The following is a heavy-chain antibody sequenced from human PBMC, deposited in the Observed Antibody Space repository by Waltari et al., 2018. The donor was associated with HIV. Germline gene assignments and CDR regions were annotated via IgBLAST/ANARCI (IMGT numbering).Heavy chain of an antibody. D-gene: IGHD6-6*01. CDR2: IWYDGSNK. CDR1: GFPFKNYG. Sequence: QVQLVESGGGVVQPGRSLRLSCAASGFPFKNYGMHWVRQAPGKGLEWVAVIWYDGSNKYYADSVKGRFTISRDNSKNRLYLQMNSLRAEDMAVYYCARDRGGSSSLVLDSWGQGTLVTVSS. J-gene: IGHJ4*02. V-gene: IGHV3-33*01. CDR3: ARDRGGSSSLVLDS.